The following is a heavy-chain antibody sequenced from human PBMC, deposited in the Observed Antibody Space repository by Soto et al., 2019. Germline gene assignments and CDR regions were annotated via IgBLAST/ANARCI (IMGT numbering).Heavy chain of an antibody. Sequence: SQTLSLPCAISGDSVSSNSAAWNWIRQSPSRGLEWLGRTYYRSKWYNDYAVSVKSRITINPDTSKNQFSLQLNSVTPEDTAVYYCARDRFGAARDHYYYYYGMDVWGQGTTVTVSS. D-gene: IGHD6-6*01. V-gene: IGHV6-1*01. CDR1: GDSVSSNSAA. J-gene: IGHJ6*02. CDR3: ARDRFGAARDHYYYYYGMDV. CDR2: TYYRSKWYN.